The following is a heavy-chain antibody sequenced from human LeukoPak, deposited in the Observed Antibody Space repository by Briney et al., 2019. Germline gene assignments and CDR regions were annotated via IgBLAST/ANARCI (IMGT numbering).Heavy chain of an antibody. CDR1: GGTFSSYA. Sequence: SVKASCKASGGTFSSYAISWVRQAPGQGLEWMGGIIPIFGTANYAQKFQGRVTITTDESTSTAYMELSSLRSEDTAVYYCATRITDSGSSHIDYWGQGTLVTVSS. D-gene: IGHD1-26*01. V-gene: IGHV1-69*05. CDR3: ATRITDSGSSHIDY. CDR2: IIPIFGTA. J-gene: IGHJ4*02.